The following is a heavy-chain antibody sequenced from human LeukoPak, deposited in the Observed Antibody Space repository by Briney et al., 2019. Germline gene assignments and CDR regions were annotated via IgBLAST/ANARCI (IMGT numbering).Heavy chain of an antibody. J-gene: IGHJ4*02. V-gene: IGHV3-30-3*01. Sequence: GGSLRLSCAASGFTFSIYDMHWVRQTPDKGLEWVAAISLGGDITLYTDSVKGRFTISRDSSKSYLQMNSLTIEDTALYFCARDMKAGVPDYIDYWGQGTLVTVSS. CDR3: ARDMKAGVPDYIDY. CDR2: ISLGGDIT. D-gene: IGHD3-10*01. CDR1: GFTFSIYD.